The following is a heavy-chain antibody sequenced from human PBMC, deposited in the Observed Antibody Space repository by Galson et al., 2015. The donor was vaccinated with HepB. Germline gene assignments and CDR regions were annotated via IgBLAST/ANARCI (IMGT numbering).Heavy chain of an antibody. CDR2: ISAYNGNT. D-gene: IGHD3-22*01. CDR1: GYTFTSYG. Sequence: SVKVSCKASGYTFTSYGISWVRQAPGQGLEWMGWISAYNGNTNYAQKLQGRVTMTTDTSTSTAYMELRSLRSDDTAVYYCARDEGAMIADRYYYYGMDVWGQGTTVTVSS. J-gene: IGHJ6*02. V-gene: IGHV1-18*01. CDR3: ARDEGAMIADRYYYYGMDV.